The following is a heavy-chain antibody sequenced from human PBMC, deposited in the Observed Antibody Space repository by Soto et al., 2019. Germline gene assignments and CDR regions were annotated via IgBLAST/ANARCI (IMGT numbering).Heavy chain of an antibody. V-gene: IGHV1-69*01. J-gene: IGHJ5*02. CDR1: GGTFSSYA. D-gene: IGHD5-12*01. Sequence: QVQLVQSGAEVKKPGSSVKVSCTASGGTFSSYAISWVRQAPGQGLEWMGGIIPIFGTANYAQKFQGRVTITADESTSTAYMELSSLRSEDTAVYYCARDHYSGYEGVRRWFDPWGQGTLVTVSS. CDR2: IIPIFGTA. CDR3: ARDHYSGYEGVRRWFDP.